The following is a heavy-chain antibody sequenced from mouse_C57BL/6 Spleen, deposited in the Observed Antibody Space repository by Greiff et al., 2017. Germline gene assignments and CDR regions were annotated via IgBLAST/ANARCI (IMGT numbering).Heavy chain of an antibody. Sequence: EVQVVESGPELVKPGASVKISCKASGYSFTGYYMNWVKQSPEKSLEWIGEINPSTGGTTYNQKFKAKATLTVDNSSSTAYMQLKRLTSEDSAVYYCARGGMVTTRSFAYWGQGTLVTVSA. CDR2: INPSTGGT. D-gene: IGHD2-10*02. CDR1: GYSFTGYY. V-gene: IGHV1-42*01. CDR3: ARGGMVTTRSFAY. J-gene: IGHJ3*01.